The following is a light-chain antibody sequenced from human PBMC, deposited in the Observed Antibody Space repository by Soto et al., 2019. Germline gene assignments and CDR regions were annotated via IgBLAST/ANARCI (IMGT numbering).Light chain of an antibody. Sequence: EIVLTQSPGTLSLSPGERATLSCRASQSVSSYLGWYQQKPGQAPRLLIYDTSNRATGIPARFSGSGSGTAFTLTISSREPEDFAIYYCQQRSSWPLTFGQGTRLEIK. CDR3: QQRSSWPLT. J-gene: IGKJ5*01. V-gene: IGKV3-11*01. CDR2: DTS. CDR1: QSVSSY.